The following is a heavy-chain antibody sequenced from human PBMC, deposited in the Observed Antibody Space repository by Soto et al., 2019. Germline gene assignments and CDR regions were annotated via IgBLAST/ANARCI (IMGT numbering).Heavy chain of an antibody. CDR3: AREVGDIVATTPLRIVGMDV. CDR2: ISAYNGNT. V-gene: IGHV1-18*01. Sequence: ASVKVSCKASGYTFTSYGISWVRQAPGQGLEWMGWISAYNGNTNYAQKLQGRVTMTTDTSTSTAYMELRSLRSDDTAVYYCAREVGDIVATTPLRIVGMDVWGQGTTVTVSS. CDR1: GYTFTSYG. D-gene: IGHD5-12*01. J-gene: IGHJ6*02.